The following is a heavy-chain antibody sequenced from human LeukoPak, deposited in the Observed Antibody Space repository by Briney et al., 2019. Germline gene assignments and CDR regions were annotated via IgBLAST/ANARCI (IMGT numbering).Heavy chain of an antibody. V-gene: IGHV3-33*06. CDR2: IWYDGRNE. D-gene: IGHD3-3*01. J-gene: IGHJ4*02. CDR3: AKGEYYDFWRGLDY. Sequence: QPGGSLRLSCAASGFTVNTNYMTWVRQAPGKGLEWVAVIWYDGRNEYYADSVKGRFTISRDNSKNTLYLHMNSLRAEDTAVYYCAKGEYYDFWRGLDYWGQGTLVTVSS. CDR1: GFTVNTNY.